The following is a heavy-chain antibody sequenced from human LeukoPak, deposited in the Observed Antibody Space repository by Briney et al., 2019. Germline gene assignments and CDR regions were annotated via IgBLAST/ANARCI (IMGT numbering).Heavy chain of an antibody. CDR1: GYTFTDYY. J-gene: IGHJ4*02. CDR2: INANSGGT. D-gene: IGHD2-21*02. Sequence: ASVKVSCKASGYTFTDYYMHWLRQAPGQGLEWMGWINANSGGTIYAQKFQGRVTLTRDTSISTAYMEPTTLTSDDTAVYFCARDGVGTYDYWGQGTLVTVSS. CDR3: ARDGVGTYDY. V-gene: IGHV1-2*02.